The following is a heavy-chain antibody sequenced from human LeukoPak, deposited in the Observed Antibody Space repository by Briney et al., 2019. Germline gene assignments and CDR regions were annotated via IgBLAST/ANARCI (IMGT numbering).Heavy chain of an antibody. J-gene: IGHJ3*02. CDR1: GFTFSSYA. CDR2: ISGSGGST. Sequence: GGSLRLSCAASGFTFSSYAMSWVRQAPGKGLEWVSAISGSGGSTYYADSVKGRVTISRDNSKNTLYLQMNSLRAGDTAVYYCAKVITMIVAFDAFDIWGQGTMVTVSS. D-gene: IGHD3-22*01. CDR3: AKVITMIVAFDAFDI. V-gene: IGHV3-23*01.